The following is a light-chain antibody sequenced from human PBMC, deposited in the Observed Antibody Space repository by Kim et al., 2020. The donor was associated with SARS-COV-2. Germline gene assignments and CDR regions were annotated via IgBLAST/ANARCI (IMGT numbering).Light chain of an antibody. CDR3: QQYNSYWT. Sequence: LSASVGDGVTITCRASQNINNWLAWYQQKPGKAPKLLIYEAIRLHTGVPSRFTGSGFGTEFTLTISSLQPDDFATYYCQQYNSYWTFGQGTKVEI. V-gene: IGKV1-5*03. CDR1: QNINNW. J-gene: IGKJ1*01. CDR2: EAI.